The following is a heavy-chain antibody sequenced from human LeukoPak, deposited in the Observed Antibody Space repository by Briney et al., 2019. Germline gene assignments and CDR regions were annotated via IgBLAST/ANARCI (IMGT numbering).Heavy chain of an antibody. CDR2: ISWNSGSI. D-gene: IGHD6-13*01. J-gene: IGHJ4*02. V-gene: IGHV3-9*01. CDR1: GFTFDDYA. Sequence: GRSLRLSCAASGFTFDDYAMHWVRQAPGKGLEWVSGISWNSGSIGYADSVKGRFTISRDNAKNSLYLQMNSLRAEDTALYYCAKVRPSGSWYDGFDYWGQGTLVTVSS. CDR3: AKVRPSGSWYDGFDY.